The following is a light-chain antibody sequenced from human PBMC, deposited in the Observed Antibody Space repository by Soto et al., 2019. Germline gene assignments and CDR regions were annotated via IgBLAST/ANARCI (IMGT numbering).Light chain of an antibody. V-gene: IGLV1-44*01. Sequence: QSVLTQPTSASGTPGQRVTISCSGSSSNIGSNTVNWYQQLPGTAPKLLIYSNNQRPSGVPDRFSGSKSGTSASLAISGLQSEDEADYCCAAWDDSLDVVFGGGTKVTVL. CDR2: SNN. CDR3: AAWDDSLDVV. CDR1: SSNIGSNT. J-gene: IGLJ2*01.